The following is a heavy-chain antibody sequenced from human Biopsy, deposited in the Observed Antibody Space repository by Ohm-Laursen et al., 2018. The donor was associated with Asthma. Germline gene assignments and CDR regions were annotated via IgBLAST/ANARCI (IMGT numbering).Heavy chain of an antibody. CDR3: ARHWDWGSFFDY. Sequence: GTLSLTWTVSGGSMSSSSYYWGWIRQPPGKGLEWMGSISYTGSAYHNPSLKSRVTISVATSKNHFSLKLSSVTAADTAVYYCARHWDWGSFFDYWGQGTPVTVSS. V-gene: IGHV4-39*01. J-gene: IGHJ4*02. CDR1: GGSMSSSSYY. CDR2: ISYTGSA. D-gene: IGHD7-27*01.